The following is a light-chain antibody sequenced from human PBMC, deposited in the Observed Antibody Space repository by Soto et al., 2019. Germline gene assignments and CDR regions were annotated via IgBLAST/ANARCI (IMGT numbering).Light chain of an antibody. V-gene: IGLV1-44*01. J-gene: IGLJ3*02. Sequence: QSVLTQPPSASATPGQRVTISCSGSSSNIGGNTVNWYQQLPGTAPKLLIYSSNQRPSGVPDRFSGSKSGTSASLAISGLQSEDEADYYCAAWDDSLNGWVFGGGTKVTVL. CDR1: SSNIGGNT. CDR3: AAWDDSLNGWV. CDR2: SSN.